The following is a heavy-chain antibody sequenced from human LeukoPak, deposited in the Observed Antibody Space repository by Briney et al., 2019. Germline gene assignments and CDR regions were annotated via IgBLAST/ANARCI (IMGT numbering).Heavy chain of an antibody. J-gene: IGHJ6*03. V-gene: IGHV4-4*07. Sequence: PAETLSLTCTVSGGSISSYYWSWIRQPAGKGLECIGRIYTSGSTNYNPSLKSRVTMSVDTSKNQFSLKLSSVTAADTAVYYCARDLKRGIAAAGRYYYYMDVWGKGTTVTISS. CDR2: IYTSGST. CDR3: ARDLKRGIAAAGRYYYYMDV. D-gene: IGHD6-13*01. CDR1: GGSISSYY.